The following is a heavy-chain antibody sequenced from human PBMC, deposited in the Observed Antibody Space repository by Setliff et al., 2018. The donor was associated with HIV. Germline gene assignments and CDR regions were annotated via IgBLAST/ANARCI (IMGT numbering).Heavy chain of an antibody. CDR2: IYPGDSHT. CDR3: ARSGKAVGSAGLGAFDI. CDR1: GYSFSSYW. Sequence: GESLKISCTGSGYSFSSYWIGWVRQMPWKGLEWMGIIYPGDSHTRYSPSFQGQVTISVDKSISTAYLQWSSLKASDTAMYYCARSGKAVGSAGLGAFDIWGQGTMVTVSS. D-gene: IGHD6-19*01. V-gene: IGHV5-51*01. J-gene: IGHJ3*02.